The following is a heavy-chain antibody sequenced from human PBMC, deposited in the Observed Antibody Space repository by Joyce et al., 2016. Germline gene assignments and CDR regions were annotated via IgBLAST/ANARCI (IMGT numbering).Heavy chain of an antibody. Sequence: QVQLQQWGAGLLKPSETLSLSCAVSGGSFSGYYWSWIRQSPGKGREWIGEINHSGSTNYNPSRKSRVTISVDTSKNQFSLKLCSVTAADSAVYYCARVHADFWSGSHTRQYPYMDVWGKGTTVTVSS. V-gene: IGHV4-34*02. CDR1: GGSFSGYY. J-gene: IGHJ6*03. D-gene: IGHD3-3*01. CDR3: ARVHADFWSGSHTRQYPYMDV. CDR2: INHSGST.